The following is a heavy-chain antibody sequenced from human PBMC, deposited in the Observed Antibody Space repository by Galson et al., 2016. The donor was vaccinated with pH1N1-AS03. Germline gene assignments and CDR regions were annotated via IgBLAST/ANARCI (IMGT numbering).Heavy chain of an antibody. CDR2: IKEDGSEK. CDR3: ARGWPLVLPGTIVRYYYYMDV. Sequence: SLRLSCAASGFMFSKYWMNWVRQAPGKGLEWVANIKEDGSEKDHVDSVKGRFTISRDNAKYSLYLHMNSLRAEDTAVYYCARGWPLVLPGTIVRYYYYMDVWGKGTTVTVSS. CDR1: GFMFSKYW. V-gene: IGHV3-7*01. D-gene: IGHD2-2*01. J-gene: IGHJ6*03.